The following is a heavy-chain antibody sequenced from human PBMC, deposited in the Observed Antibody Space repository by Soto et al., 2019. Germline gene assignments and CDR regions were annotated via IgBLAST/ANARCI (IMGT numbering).Heavy chain of an antibody. D-gene: IGHD3-10*01. CDR1: GDSVSGHY. CDR3: ARHYNSGSYPLDC. J-gene: IGHJ4*02. CDR2: IHYSGST. V-gene: IGHV4-59*08. Sequence: SETLYITCSVSGDSVSGHYWGWIRQPPGRGLEYIGHIHYSGSTNYNPSLKSRVTMSVDASRNQFSLKLNSVTAADTAVYFCARHYNSGSYPLDCWGQGTLVTVSS.